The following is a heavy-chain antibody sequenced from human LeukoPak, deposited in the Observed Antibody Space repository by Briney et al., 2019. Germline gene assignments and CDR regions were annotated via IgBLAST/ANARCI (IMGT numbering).Heavy chain of an antibody. J-gene: IGHJ4*02. D-gene: IGHD2-2*01. V-gene: IGHV3-23*01. CDR3: AKRYCSSTSCSYFDY. Sequence: GGSLRLSCAASGFTFSSYAMSWVSQAPGKGLEWVSAISGSGGSTYYADSVKGRFTISRGNSKNTLYLQMNSLRAEDTAVYYCAKRYCSSTSCSYFDYWGQGTLVTVSS. CDR1: GFTFSSYA. CDR2: ISGSGGST.